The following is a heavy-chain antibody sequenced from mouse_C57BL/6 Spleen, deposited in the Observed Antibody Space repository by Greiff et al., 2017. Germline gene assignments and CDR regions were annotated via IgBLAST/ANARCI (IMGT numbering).Heavy chain of an antibody. CDR1: GYTFTSYW. V-gene: IGHV1-64*01. Sequence: QVQLKQPGAELVKPGASVKLSCKASGYTFTSYWMHWVKQRPGQGLEWIGMIHPNSGSTNYNEKFKSKATLTVDKSSSTAYMQLSSLTSEDSAVYYYAIYYDYDGFAYWGQGTLVTVSA. CDR2: IHPNSGST. D-gene: IGHD2-4*01. J-gene: IGHJ3*01. CDR3: AIYYDYDGFAY.